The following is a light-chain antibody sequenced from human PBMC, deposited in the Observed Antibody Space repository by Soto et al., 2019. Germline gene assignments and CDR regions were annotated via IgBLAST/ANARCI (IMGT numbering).Light chain of an antibody. J-gene: IGKJ4*01. CDR2: DAS. CDR3: QQYGSSPFT. CDR1: QIVSSSY. V-gene: IGKV3D-20*01. Sequence: EIVLTQSPATLSLSPGERATLSCGASQIVSSSYLAWYQQKPGLAPRLLIYDASSRATGIPDRFSGSGSGTDFTLTISRLEPEDFAVYYCQQYGSSPFTFGGGTKVDIK.